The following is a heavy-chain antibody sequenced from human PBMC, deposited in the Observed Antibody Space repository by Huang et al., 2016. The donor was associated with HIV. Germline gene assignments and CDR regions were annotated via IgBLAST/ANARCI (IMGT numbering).Heavy chain of an antibody. V-gene: IGHV1-8*02. CDR2: MNPNTGNT. Sequence: QVHLVQSGAEVKKPGASVKVSCKASGYTFTNYDINWVRQAPGRGLEWMGLMNPNTGNTGFAQSFQGRVTMTRKTSITTAYMDLTSLTSEDTAVYYCARSAYGDLDYWGLGTLVIVSS. J-gene: IGHJ4*02. CDR1: GYTFTNYD. D-gene: IGHD4-17*01. CDR3: ARSAYGDLDY.